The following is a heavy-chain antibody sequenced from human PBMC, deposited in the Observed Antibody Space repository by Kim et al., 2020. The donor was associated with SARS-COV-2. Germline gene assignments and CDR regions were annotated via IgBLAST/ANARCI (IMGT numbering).Heavy chain of an antibody. D-gene: IGHD3-10*01. CDR1: GFTFSSYA. V-gene: IGHV3-23*01. CDR3: AKDSYYYGSGRPGVLDP. CDR2: ISGSGGST. Sequence: GGSLGLSCAASGFTFSSYAMSWVRQAPGKGLEWVSAISGSGGSTYYADSVKGRFTISRDNSKNTLYLQMNSLRAEDTAVYYCAKDSYYYGSGRPGVLDPWGQGTLVTVSS. J-gene: IGHJ5*02.